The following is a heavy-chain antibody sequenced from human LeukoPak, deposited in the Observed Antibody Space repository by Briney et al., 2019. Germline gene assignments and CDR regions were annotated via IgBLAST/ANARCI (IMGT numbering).Heavy chain of an antibody. CDR2: INPNSGGT. V-gene: IGHV1-2*02. D-gene: IGHD4-17*01. J-gene: IGHJ4*02. Sequence: ASVKVSCKASGYTFTSYDINWVRQATGQGLEWMGWINPNSGGTNYAQKFQGRVTMTRDTSISTAYMELSRLRSDDTAIYYCATYGDKYYFDYWGQGTLVTVSS. CDR3: ATYGDKYYFDY. CDR1: GYTFTSYD.